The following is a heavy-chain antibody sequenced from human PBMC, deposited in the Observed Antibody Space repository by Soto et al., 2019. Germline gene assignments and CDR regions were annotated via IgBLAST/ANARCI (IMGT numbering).Heavy chain of an antibody. CDR1: GFTFSNYG. CDR2: ISYDGSSK. Sequence: QVQLVESGGRVVQPGRSLRLSCAASGFTFSNYGMHWVRQAPGKGLEWVAVISYDGSSKYYADSVKGRFTISRDNSKNTLYLQMNSLRAEDTAVYYCAKGLEQLASGDWGQGTLVTVSS. CDR3: AKGLEQLASGD. V-gene: IGHV3-30*18. J-gene: IGHJ4*02. D-gene: IGHD1-26*01.